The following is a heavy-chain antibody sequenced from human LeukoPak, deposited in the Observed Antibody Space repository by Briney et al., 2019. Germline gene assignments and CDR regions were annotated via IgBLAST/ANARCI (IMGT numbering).Heavy chain of an antibody. Sequence: SETLSLTCTVSGGSVSSGSYYWSWIRQPPGKGLEWIGYIYYSGSTNYNPPLKSRVTISVDTSKNQFSLKLSSVTAADTAVYYCATYYDFWSGYLTPHYFDYWGQGTLVTVSS. J-gene: IGHJ4*02. CDR2: IYYSGST. CDR3: ATYYDFWSGYLTPHYFDY. D-gene: IGHD3-3*01. CDR1: GGSVSSGSYY. V-gene: IGHV4-61*01.